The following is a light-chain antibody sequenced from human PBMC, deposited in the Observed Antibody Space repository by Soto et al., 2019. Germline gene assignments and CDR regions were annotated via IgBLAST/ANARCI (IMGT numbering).Light chain of an antibody. CDR1: QSVGSN. V-gene: IGKV3-15*01. CDR2: GAS. CDR3: QQYSTYAT. J-gene: IGKJ1*01. Sequence: EKVMTQSPGSLSVSPGERAALSCRASQSVGSNLAWYQRKPGQAPRLLIYGASTRAAGIPSRFSGSGSGTEFTLTISSLQPDDFATYYYQQYSTYATFGQGTKVEIK.